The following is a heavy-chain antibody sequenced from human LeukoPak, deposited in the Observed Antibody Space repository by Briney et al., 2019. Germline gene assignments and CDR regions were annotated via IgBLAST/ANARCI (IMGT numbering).Heavy chain of an antibody. J-gene: IGHJ4*02. CDR3: AKDQGYYDSSGYHPFDY. CDR2: ISYDGSNK. Sequence: PGRSLRLSCAASGFTFSSYGMHWVRQAPGKGLEWVAVISYDGSNKYYADSVKGRFTISRDNSKNTLYLQMNSLGAEDTAVYYCAKDQGYYDSSGYHPFDYWGQGTLVTVSS. D-gene: IGHD3-22*01. V-gene: IGHV3-30*18. CDR1: GFTFSSYG.